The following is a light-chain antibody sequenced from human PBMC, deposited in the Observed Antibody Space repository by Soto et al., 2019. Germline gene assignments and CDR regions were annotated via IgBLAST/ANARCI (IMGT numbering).Light chain of an antibody. CDR1: RSISSW. Sequence: DIQMTQAPSSLPASVGDRLTITCRASRSISSWLAWYQQKPGKAPKLLIFDASTLESGVPSRFSGSGSGTDFTLTISSLQPDDFATYYCQQYSDSSGAFGQGTKVDIK. V-gene: IGKV1-5*01. CDR3: QQYSDSSGA. CDR2: DAS. J-gene: IGKJ1*01.